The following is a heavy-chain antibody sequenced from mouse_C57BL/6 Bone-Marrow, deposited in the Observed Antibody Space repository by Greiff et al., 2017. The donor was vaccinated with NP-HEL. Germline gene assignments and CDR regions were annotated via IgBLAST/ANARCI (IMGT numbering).Heavy chain of an antibody. J-gene: IGHJ2*01. CDR1: GYTFTDYE. Sequence: QVQLQQSGAELVRPGASVTLSCKASGYTFTDYEMHWVKQTPVHGLEWIGAIDPEHGGTAYNQKFKGKAILTADKSSSTAYMELRSLTSEDSAVYYCTRRGTTPLDYWGQGTTLTVSS. CDR3: TRRGTTPLDY. CDR2: IDPEHGGT. D-gene: IGHD1-1*01. V-gene: IGHV1-15*01.